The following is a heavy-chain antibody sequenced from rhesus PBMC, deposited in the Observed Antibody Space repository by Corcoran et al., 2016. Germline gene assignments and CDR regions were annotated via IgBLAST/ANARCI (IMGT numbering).Heavy chain of an antibody. CDR3: ARPLWTGAFLFGY. Sequence: QVQLQESGPGLVKPSETLSLTCAVSGGSFSSYWWSWIRQPPGKGLEWIGDINGNSGSTNYNPSLNGRVTISKDASKNQFSLKLSSVTAADTAVYYCARPLWTGAFLFGYWGQGVLVTVSS. J-gene: IGHJ4*01. CDR2: INGNSGST. D-gene: IGHD3-3*01. V-gene: IGHV4-80*01. CDR1: GGSFSSYW.